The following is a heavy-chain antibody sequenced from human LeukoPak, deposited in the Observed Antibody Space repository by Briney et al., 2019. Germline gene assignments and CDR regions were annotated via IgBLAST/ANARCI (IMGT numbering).Heavy chain of an antibody. CDR1: GFTFSNYW. V-gene: IGHV3-7*01. D-gene: IGHD6-13*01. Sequence: GGSMRLSCAASGFTFSNYWMSWVRQAPGKGLEWVANIKEDGSEKYYVDSVKGRFTISRDNARNSLYLQMNSLRAEDTAVYYCASGRQLGYWGQGTLVTVSS. CDR3: ASGRQLGY. J-gene: IGHJ4*02. CDR2: IKEDGSEK.